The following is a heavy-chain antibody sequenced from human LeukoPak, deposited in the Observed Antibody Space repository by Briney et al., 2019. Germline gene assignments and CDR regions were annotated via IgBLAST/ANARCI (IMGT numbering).Heavy chain of an antibody. J-gene: IGHJ4*02. CDR2: ISGSGSTI. CDR1: GFTFSSYE. V-gene: IGHV3-48*03. D-gene: IGHD1-26*01. CDR3: ARPLVGATTPFDY. Sequence: GGSLRLSCAASGFTFSSYEMNWVRQAPGKGLEWVSYISGSGSTIYYADSVKGRFTISRDNAKNSLYLQMNSLRAEDTAVYYCARPLVGATTPFDYWGQGTLVTVSS.